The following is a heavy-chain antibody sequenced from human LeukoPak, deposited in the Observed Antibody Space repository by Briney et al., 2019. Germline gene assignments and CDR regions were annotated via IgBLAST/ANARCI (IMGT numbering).Heavy chain of an antibody. J-gene: IGHJ6*03. CDR2: IYTSGST. Sequence: PSETLSLTCTVSGGSISSGSYYWSWIRQPAGKGLEWIGRIYTSGSTNYNPSLKSRVTISVDTSKNQFSLKLSSVTAADTAVYYCAREASYYDFWSGYYNHYYYYYMDVWGKGTTVTVSS. V-gene: IGHV4-61*02. CDR3: AREASYYDFWSGYYNHYYYYYMDV. D-gene: IGHD3-3*01. CDR1: GGSISSGSYY.